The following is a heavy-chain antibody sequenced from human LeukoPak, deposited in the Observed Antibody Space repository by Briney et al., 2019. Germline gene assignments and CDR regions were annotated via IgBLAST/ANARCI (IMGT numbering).Heavy chain of an antibody. V-gene: IGHV3-7*01. Sequence: PGGSLRLSCAASGFTFSSYWMSWVRQAPGKGLEWVANIKQGGSEKYYVDSVKGRFTISRDNAKNSLYLQMNSLRAEDTAVYYCARDGRTYYYDSSVSRFGDYWGQGTLVTVSS. J-gene: IGHJ4*02. CDR3: ARDGRTYYYDSSVSRFGDY. CDR2: IKQGGSEK. CDR1: GFTFSSYW. D-gene: IGHD3-22*01.